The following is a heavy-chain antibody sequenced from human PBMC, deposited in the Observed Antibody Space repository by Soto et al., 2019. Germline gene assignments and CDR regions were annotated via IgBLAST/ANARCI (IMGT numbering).Heavy chain of an antibody. CDR1: GGSFSGYY. CDR3: ARGRDSSSSGLSVYYYYGMDV. Sequence: PSETLSLTCAVYGGSFSGYYWGWIRQPPGKGLEWIGEINHSGSNNYNPSQKSRDTISVNKSKKQFSIKLSSVTAADTAVYYCARGRDSSSSGLSVYYYYGMDVWGQGTTVTVSS. J-gene: IGHJ6*02. CDR2: INHSGSN. V-gene: IGHV4-34*01. D-gene: IGHD6-6*01.